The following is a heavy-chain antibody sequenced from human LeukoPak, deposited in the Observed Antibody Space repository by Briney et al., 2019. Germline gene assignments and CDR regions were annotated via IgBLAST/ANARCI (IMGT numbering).Heavy chain of an antibody. CDR2: IRYDGSNK. V-gene: IGHV3-30*02. CDR3: ARTSNYGSGSYYMDV. D-gene: IGHD3-10*01. CDR1: GFTFSSYG. Sequence: PGGSLRLSCAASGFTFSSYGMHWVRQAPGKGLEWVAFIRYDGSNKYYADSVKGRFTISRDNSKNTLFLQMNSLRAEDTAVYYCARTSNYGSGSYYMDVWGKGTTVTVSS. J-gene: IGHJ6*03.